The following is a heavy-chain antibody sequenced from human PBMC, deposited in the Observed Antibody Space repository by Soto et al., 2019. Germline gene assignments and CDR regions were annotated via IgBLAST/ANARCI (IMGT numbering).Heavy chain of an antibody. J-gene: IGHJ5*02. V-gene: IGHV4-30-2*01. CDR3: ARDTTVIRGVMGNWFDP. Sequence: QLQLQESGSGLVKPSQTLSLTCAVSGGSISSGPYSWSWIRQAPGKGLEWIGYISHRGNTYYNPSLKTRVTISVDMSKNQFSLKLSSVTAADTAVYYCARDTTVIRGVMGNWFDPWGQGTLVTVSS. CDR1: GGSISSGPYS. D-gene: IGHD3-10*01. CDR2: ISHRGNT.